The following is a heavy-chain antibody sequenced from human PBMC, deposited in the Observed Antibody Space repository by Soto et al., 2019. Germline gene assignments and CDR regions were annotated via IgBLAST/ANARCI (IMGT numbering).Heavy chain of an antibody. CDR3: ATVSGSYPDFDY. V-gene: IGHV1-24*01. CDR1: GYTLTELS. D-gene: IGHD1-26*01. Sequence: ASVEVSCRVSGYTLTELSMHWVRQAPGKGLEWMGGFDPEDGETIYAQKFQGRVTMTEDTSTDTAYMELSSLRSEDAAVYYCATVSGSYPDFDYWGQGTLVTVSS. CDR2: FDPEDGET. J-gene: IGHJ4*02.